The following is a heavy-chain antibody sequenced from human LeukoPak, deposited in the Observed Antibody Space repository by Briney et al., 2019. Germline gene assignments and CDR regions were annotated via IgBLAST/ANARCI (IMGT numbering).Heavy chain of an antibody. Sequence: GGSLRLSCAASGFTFSSYSMNWVRQAPGKGLEWVSAIGGGGSGSTNYADSVKGRFTISRDNSKNTLYLQMNSLRAEDTAIYYCARTHAFDIWGHGTMVTVSS. CDR1: GFTFSSYS. V-gene: IGHV3-23*01. J-gene: IGHJ3*02. CDR2: IGGGGSGST. D-gene: IGHD1-7*01. CDR3: ARTHAFDI.